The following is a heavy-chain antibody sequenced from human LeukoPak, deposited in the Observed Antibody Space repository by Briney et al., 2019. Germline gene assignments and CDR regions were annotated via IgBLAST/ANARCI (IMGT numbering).Heavy chain of an antibody. CDR3: ARVPRIVVSWAFDI. CDR1: SGSISSYY. CDR2: IYYSGST. J-gene: IGHJ3*02. Sequence: SETLSLTCTVSSGSISSYYWSWIRQPPGKGLDWIGYIYYSGSTNYNPSLKSRVTISVDTSKNQFSLKLSSVTAADTAVYYCARVPRIVVSWAFDIWGQGTMVTVSS. D-gene: IGHD2-15*01. V-gene: IGHV4-59*01.